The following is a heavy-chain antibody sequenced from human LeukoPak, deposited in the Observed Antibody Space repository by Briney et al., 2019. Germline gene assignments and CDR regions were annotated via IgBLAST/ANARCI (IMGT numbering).Heavy chain of an antibody. CDR1: GGSFSSYY. Sequence: SETLTLTCAVFGGSFSSYYWNWIRQPPGKGLEWIGEVNHSGYTSYNPSLKSRVTISVDTSKNQFSLKLSSVTAADTAVYYCARLGGCSTTSCYVHWFDPWGQGTVVTVPA. J-gene: IGHJ5*02. D-gene: IGHD2-2*01. CDR2: VNHSGYT. CDR3: ARLGGCSTTSCYVHWFDP. V-gene: IGHV4-34*01.